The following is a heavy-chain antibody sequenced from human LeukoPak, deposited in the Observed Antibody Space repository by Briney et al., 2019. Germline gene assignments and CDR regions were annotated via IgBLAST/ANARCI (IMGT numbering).Heavy chain of an antibody. J-gene: IGHJ6*03. CDR2: ISSSSSYI. V-gene: IGHV3-21*01. Sequence: GSLRLSCAASGFTFSSYSMNWVRQAPGKGLEWVSSISSSSSYIYYADSVKGRFTISRDNAKNSLYLQMNSLRAEDTAMYYCARGYCSGGSCYYYMDVWGKGTTVTVSS. CDR3: ARGYCSGGSCYYYMDV. D-gene: IGHD2-15*01. CDR1: GFTFSSYS.